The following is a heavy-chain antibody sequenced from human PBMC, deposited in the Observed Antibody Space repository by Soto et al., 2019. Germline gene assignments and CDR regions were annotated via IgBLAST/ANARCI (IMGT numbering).Heavy chain of an antibody. CDR3: ARSALENYYRVDY. CDR2: ICAYYGNT. V-gene: IGHV1-18*01. J-gene: IGHJ4*02. D-gene: IGHD1-26*01. Sequence: VASVKVSCKASGCIFISYGISWVRQAPGQGLAGMGWICAYYGNTNYPQKLQGRVTMTTETSKSTAYMELRSLRSDDTAVYYCARSALENYYRVDYWGQGTLVTVSS. CDR1: GCIFISYG.